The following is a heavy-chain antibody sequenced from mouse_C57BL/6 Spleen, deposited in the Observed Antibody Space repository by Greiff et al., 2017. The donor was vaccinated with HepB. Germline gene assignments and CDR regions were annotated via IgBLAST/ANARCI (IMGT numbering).Heavy chain of an antibody. J-gene: IGHJ2*01. CDR1: GYTFTSYW. Sequence: LKQPGAELVRPGSSVKLSCKASGYTFTSYWMDWVKQRPGQGLEWIGNIYPSDSETHYNQKFKDKATLTVDKSSSTAYMQLSSLTSEDSAVYYCARGKLGLDYWGQGTTLTVSS. D-gene: IGHD4-1*01. CDR3: ARGKLGLDY. CDR2: IYPSDSET. V-gene: IGHV1-61*01.